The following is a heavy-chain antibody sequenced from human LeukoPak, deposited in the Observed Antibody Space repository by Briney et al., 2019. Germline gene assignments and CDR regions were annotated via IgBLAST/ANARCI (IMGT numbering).Heavy chain of an antibody. J-gene: IGHJ5*02. CDR2: MNPNSGNT. CDR3: AREVGGNWFDP. CDR1: GYTFTSYD. Sequence: ASVKVSCKASGYTFTSYDINWVRQATGQGLEWMGWMNPNSGNTGYAQKFQGRVTITTDESTSTAYMELSSLRSEDTAVYYCAREVGGNWFDPWGQGTLVTVSS. D-gene: IGHD2-15*01. V-gene: IGHV1-8*01.